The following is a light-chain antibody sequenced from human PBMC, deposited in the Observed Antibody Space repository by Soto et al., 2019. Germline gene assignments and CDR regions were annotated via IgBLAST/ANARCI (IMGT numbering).Light chain of an antibody. Sequence: AIRMTQSPSSFSASTGDRVTITCRASQGISNYLAWYQQKPGKAPKVLIYAASTLQSGVPSRFSGSGSGTDCTLTISGLQSEDFSTYYCQQYYSYPPTFGGGTKVEIK. V-gene: IGKV1-8*01. J-gene: IGKJ4*01. CDR2: AAS. CDR1: QGISNY. CDR3: QQYYSYPPT.